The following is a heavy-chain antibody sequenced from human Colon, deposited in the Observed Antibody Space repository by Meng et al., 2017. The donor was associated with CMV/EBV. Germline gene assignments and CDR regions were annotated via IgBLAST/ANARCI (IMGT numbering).Heavy chain of an antibody. J-gene: IGHJ4*02. CDR1: GDSVSSNSAA. V-gene: IGHV6-1*01. CDR3: ARDWGDVRGGFDL. D-gene: IGHD3-10*02. Sequence: QVQLQQSGPALVKPSQTLSPTCAISGDSVSSNSAAWNWIRQSPSRGLEWLGRTYYRSKYYNDYALSVKSRITINPDTSKNQFSLQLNSVTPEDTAIYYCARDWGDVRGGFDLWGQGTLVTVSS. CDR2: TYYRSKYYN.